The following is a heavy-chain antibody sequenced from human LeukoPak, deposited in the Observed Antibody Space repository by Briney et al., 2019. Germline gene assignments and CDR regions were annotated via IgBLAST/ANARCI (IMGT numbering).Heavy chain of an antibody. CDR3: AREGLSHCSGCSCYSVGGHYFDY. V-gene: IGHV4-34*01. Sequence: SETLSLTCAVYGGSFSGYYWSWIRQPPGKGLEWIGEINHSGSTNYNPSLKSRVTISVDTSKNQFSLKLSSVTAADTAVYYCAREGLSHCSGCSCYSVGGHYFDYWGQGTLVTVSS. CDR2: INHSGST. D-gene: IGHD2-15*01. J-gene: IGHJ4*02. CDR1: GGSFSGYY.